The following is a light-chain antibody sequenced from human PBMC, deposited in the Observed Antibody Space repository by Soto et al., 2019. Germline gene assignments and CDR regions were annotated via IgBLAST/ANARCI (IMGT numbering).Light chain of an antibody. CDR3: SSYAGTNTPYV. V-gene: IGLV2-8*01. J-gene: IGLJ1*01. CDR1: SSDVGGYYY. Sequence: QSVLTQPPSASGSPGQSVTISCTGTSSDVGGYYYVSWYQLHPGKAPKLMIYEVSKRPSGVPDRFSGSKSGNTASLTVSGLQAEDEADYYCSSYAGTNTPYVFGTG. CDR2: EVS.